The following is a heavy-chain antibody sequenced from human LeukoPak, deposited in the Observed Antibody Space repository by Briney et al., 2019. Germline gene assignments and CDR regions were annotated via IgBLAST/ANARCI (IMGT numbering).Heavy chain of an antibody. D-gene: IGHD6-13*01. CDR2: ISATDSPR. CDR3: ARDQAGTGRDY. CDR1: GFTFSDYY. J-gene: IGHJ4*02. Sequence: PGGSLRLSCAASGFTFSDYYMSWIRQAPGKGLEWISYISATDSPRFYVDSVKGRFTISRDNAKNSLYLQMNSLRAEDTAVYYCARDQAGTGRDYWGQGTLVTVSS. V-gene: IGHV3-11*04.